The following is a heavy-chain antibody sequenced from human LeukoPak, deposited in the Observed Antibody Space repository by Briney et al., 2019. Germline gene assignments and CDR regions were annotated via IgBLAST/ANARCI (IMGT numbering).Heavy chain of an antibody. J-gene: IGHJ5*02. CDR1: GFTFSSYA. D-gene: IGHD6-19*01. CDR2: IYYSGST. CDR3: ARARSGSGWYWFDP. Sequence: GSLRLSCAASGFTFSSYAMSWIRQPPGKGLEWIGSIYYSGSTYYNTSLKSRVTISVDTSKNQFSLKLSSVTAADTAVYYCARARSGSGWYWFDPWGQGTLVIVSS. V-gene: IGHV4-39*07.